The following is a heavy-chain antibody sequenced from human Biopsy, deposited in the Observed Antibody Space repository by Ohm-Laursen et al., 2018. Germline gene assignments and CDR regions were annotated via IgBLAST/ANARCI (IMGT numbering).Heavy chain of an antibody. CDR1: GDSVSSGSFY. CDR2: IYDRGSTA. Sequence: VTLSLTCTVSGDSVSSGSFYWTWIRQPPGQGLEFIGDIYDRGSTANYNPSLESRVTMSVDMPKNQFSLKLSSVTAADTAIYYCARGMRSSGWPYFDSWGQGTLVTVSS. D-gene: IGHD6-19*01. CDR3: ARGMRSSGWPYFDS. V-gene: IGHV4-61*01. J-gene: IGHJ4*02.